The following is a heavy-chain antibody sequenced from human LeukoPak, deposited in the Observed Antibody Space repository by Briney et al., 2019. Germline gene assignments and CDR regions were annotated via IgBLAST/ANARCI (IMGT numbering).Heavy chain of an antibody. CDR2: INPSGGST. V-gene: IGHV1-46*01. J-gene: IGHJ4*02. CDR1: GYTFTSYY. CDR3: ARSTDIVVVPAAFDY. Sequence: ASVKVSCKASGYTFTSYYMHWVRQAPGQGLEWMGIINPSGGSTSYAQKFQGRVTMTRDTSTSTVYMELSSLRSEDTAVYYCARSTDIVVVPAAFDYWGQGTLVTVSS. D-gene: IGHD2-2*01.